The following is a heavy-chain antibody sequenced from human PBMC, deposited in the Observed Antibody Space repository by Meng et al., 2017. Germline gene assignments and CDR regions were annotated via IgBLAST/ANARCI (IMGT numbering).Heavy chain of an antibody. Sequence: GGSLRLSCAASGFTFSSYEMNWVRQAPGKGLEWVSYISSSGSTIYYADSVKGRFTISRDNSKNTLYLQMNSLRAEDTAVYYCARSPLAFKMRYFDYWGQGTLVTVSS. J-gene: IGHJ4*02. CDR3: ARSPLAFKMRYFDY. V-gene: IGHV3-48*03. CDR2: ISSSGSTI. CDR1: GFTFSSYE. D-gene: IGHD5-24*01.